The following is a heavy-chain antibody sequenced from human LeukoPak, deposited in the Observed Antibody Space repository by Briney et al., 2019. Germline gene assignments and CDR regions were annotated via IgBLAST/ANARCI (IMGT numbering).Heavy chain of an antibody. D-gene: IGHD3-9*01. V-gene: IGHV3-9*01. Sequence: GGSLRPSCAASGFTFDDYAMHWVRQAPGKGLEWVSGISWNSGTIDYADSVKGRFTISRDNAKNSLYLQMNNVRTEDTALYYCAKGHGVLTDYYINYWGQGTLVTVSS. CDR2: ISWNSGTI. J-gene: IGHJ4*02. CDR1: GFTFDDYA. CDR3: AKGHGVLTDYYINY.